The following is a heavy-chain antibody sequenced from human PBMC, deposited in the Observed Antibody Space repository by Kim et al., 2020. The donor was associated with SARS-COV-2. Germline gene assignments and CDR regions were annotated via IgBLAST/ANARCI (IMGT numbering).Heavy chain of an antibody. V-gene: IGHV4-4*07. J-gene: IGHJ4*02. CDR1: GGSISSYY. CDR2: IYTSGST. CDR3: ARERPYDFWSGSPFFDY. Sequence: SETLSLTCTVSGGSISSYYWSWIRQPAGKGLEWIGRIYTSGSTNYNPSLKSRVTMSVDTSKNQFSLKLSSVTAADTAVYYCARERPYDFWSGSPFFDYWGQGTLVTVSS. D-gene: IGHD3-3*01.